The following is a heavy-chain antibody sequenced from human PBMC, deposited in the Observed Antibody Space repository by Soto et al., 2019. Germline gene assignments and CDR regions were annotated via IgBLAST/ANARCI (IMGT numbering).Heavy chain of an antibody. D-gene: IGHD6-13*01. CDR3: ARVIAAAGLDDAFDI. V-gene: IGHV1-46*01. J-gene: IGHJ3*02. CDR2: INPSGGST. CDR1: GYTFTSYY. Sequence: GASVKVSCKTSGYTFTSYYMHWVRQAPGQGLEWMGIINPSGGSTSYAQKFQGRVTMTRDTSTSTVYMELSSLRSEDTAVYYCARVIAAAGLDDAFDIWGQGTMVTVSS.